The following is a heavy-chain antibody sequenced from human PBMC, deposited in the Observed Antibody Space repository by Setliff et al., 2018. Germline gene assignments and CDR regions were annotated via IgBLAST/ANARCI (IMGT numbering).Heavy chain of an antibody. CDR2: ISPYSGES. CDR3: ARSRAPRVVLAADFDF. J-gene: IGHJ4*02. D-gene: IGHD3-16*01. Sequence: ASVKVSCKASGYAFGSSGISWVRQAPGQGLEWMAWISPYSGESNYAPKFQDRLTVTADTSTKTTYMELRSLTSDDTAVYFCARSRAPRVVLAADFDFWGQGTLVTVSS. CDR1: GYAFGSSG. V-gene: IGHV1-18*01.